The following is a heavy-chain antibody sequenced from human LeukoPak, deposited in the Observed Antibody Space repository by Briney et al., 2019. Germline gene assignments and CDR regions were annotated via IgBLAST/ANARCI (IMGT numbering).Heavy chain of an antibody. CDR3: ARGRRSVLMVYAKYNWFDP. CDR1: GGSFSGYY. J-gene: IGHJ5*02. D-gene: IGHD2-8*01. V-gene: IGHV4-34*01. CDR2: INHSGST. Sequence: SETLSLTCAVYGGSFSGYYWSWIRQPPGKGLEWIGEINHSGSTNYNPSLKSRVTISVDTSKNQFSLKLSPVTAADTAVYYCARGRRSVLMVYAKYNWFDPWGQGTLVTVSS.